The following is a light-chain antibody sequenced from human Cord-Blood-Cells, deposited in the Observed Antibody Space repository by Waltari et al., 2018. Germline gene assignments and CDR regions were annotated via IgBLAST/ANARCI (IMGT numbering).Light chain of an antibody. J-gene: IGKJ3*01. CDR3: QQYYSTPRGT. V-gene: IGKV4-1*01. Sequence: DIVMTQSPDSLAVSLGERATINCKSSQSVLYSSNNKNYLAWYQRKPGQPPKTLIYWASTRESGVPDRFSGSGSETDFTLTISSLQAEDVAVYYCQQYYSTPRGTFGPGTKVDIK. CDR1: QSVLYSSNNKNY. CDR2: WAS.